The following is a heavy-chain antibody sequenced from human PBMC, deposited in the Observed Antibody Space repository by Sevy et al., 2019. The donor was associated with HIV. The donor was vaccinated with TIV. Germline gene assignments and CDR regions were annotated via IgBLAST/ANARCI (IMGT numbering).Heavy chain of an antibody. Sequence: GGSLRLSCAASGFTFSSYWMSWVRQAPGKGLEWVANIKQDGSEKYYVDSVKGRFTISRDNAKNSLYLQMNSLRAEDTAMYYCARARGKETRGFLFDYWGQGTLVTVSS. D-gene: IGHD3-10*01. CDR2: IKQDGSEK. CDR1: GFTFSSYW. J-gene: IGHJ4*02. V-gene: IGHV3-7*03. CDR3: ARARGKETRGFLFDY.